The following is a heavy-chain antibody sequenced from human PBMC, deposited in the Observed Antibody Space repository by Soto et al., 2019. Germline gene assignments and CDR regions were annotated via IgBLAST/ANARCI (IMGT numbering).Heavy chain of an antibody. CDR3: ARDQCSIYNCPIQRGAVDC. Sequence: EVQLLESGGGLAQPGGSLRLSCEAFGFTFSNHAMNWVRQTPGKGLEWVSAIGGINGHTYYAESVKGRFTISRDNSKNTLYLQMSSLRVEDTAIYYCARDQCSIYNCPIQRGAVDCWGQGTLVAVSS. CDR2: IGGINGHT. D-gene: IGHD1-1*01. J-gene: IGHJ4*02. CDR1: GFTFSNHA. V-gene: IGHV3-23*01.